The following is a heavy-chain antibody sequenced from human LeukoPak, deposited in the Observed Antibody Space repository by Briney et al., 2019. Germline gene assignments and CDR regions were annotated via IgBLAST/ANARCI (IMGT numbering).Heavy chain of an antibody. CDR1: GGSISSYY. CDR3: ARLEEGYGSGRRENYYYYYMDV. D-gene: IGHD3-10*01. V-gene: IGHV4-59*01. CDR2: IYYSGST. Sequence: PSETLSLTCTVSGGSISSYYWSWIRQPPGKGLEWIGYIYYSGSTNYNPSLKSRVTISVDTSKNQFSLKLSFVTAADTAVYYCARLEEGYGSGRRENYYYYYMDVWGKGRTVTISS. J-gene: IGHJ6*03.